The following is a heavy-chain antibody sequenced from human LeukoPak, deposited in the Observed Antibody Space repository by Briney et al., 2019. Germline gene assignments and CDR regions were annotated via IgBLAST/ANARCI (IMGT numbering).Heavy chain of an antibody. CDR2: ISGSDSST. Sequence: GGSLRLSCAASGFTFSSSAMSWVRQAPGKGLEWVSTISGSDSSTHYADSVRGRFTISRDDAKNSLYLQMNSLRAEDTAVYYCARETYYYDSSGYYNDAFDIWGQGTMVTVSS. CDR3: ARETYYYDSSGYYNDAFDI. J-gene: IGHJ3*02. D-gene: IGHD3-22*01. V-gene: IGHV3-23*01. CDR1: GFTFSSSA.